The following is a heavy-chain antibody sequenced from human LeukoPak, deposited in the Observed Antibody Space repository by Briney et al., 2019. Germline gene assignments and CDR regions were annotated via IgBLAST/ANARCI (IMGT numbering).Heavy chain of an antibody. D-gene: IGHD5-18*01. CDR1: GGTFSSYA. J-gene: IGHJ5*02. V-gene: IGHV1-69*04. CDR2: IIPILGIA. Sequence: SVKVSCKASGGTFSSYAISWVRQAPGQGLEWMGRIIPILGIANYAQKFQGRVTITADKSTSTAYMELSSLRSEDTAVYYCARAYGYKHNWCDPWGQGTLVTVSS. CDR3: ARAYGYKHNWCDP.